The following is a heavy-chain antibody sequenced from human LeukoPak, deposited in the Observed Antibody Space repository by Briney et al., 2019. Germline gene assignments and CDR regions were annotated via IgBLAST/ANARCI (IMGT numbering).Heavy chain of an antibody. D-gene: IGHD3-10*01. Sequence: PSETLSLTCTVSGGSISSGSYYWSWIRQPAGKGLEWIGRIYTSGSTNYNPSLKSRVTISVDTSKNQFSLKLSSVTAADTAVYYCAREHYGSGSRLFDYWGQGTLVTVSS. V-gene: IGHV4-61*02. CDR3: AREHYGSGSRLFDY. J-gene: IGHJ4*02. CDR1: GGSISSGSYY. CDR2: IYTSGST.